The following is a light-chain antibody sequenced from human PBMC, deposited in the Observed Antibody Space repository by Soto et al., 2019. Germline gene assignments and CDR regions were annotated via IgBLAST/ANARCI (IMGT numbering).Light chain of an antibody. CDR2: DAS. Sequence: DTQMTDSPSALSATVGDRGADTGWASQGISTWLAWYQQKPGTAPKLLIYDASSLESGVPSRFSGSGSGTEFTLTISSLQPDDYATYYCQQYNSYSPPFAQGTKVDI. J-gene: IGKJ1*01. CDR1: QGISTW. V-gene: IGKV1-5*01. CDR3: QQYNSYSPP.